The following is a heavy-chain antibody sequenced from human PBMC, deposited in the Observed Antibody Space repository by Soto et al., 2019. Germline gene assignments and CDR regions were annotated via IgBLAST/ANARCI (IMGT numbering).Heavy chain of an antibody. CDR1: GYTFTSYD. Sequence: ASVKVSCKASGYTFTSYDINWVRQATGQGLEWMGWMNPNSGNTGYAQKFQGRVTMTRNTSISTAYMELSSLRSEDTAVYYCARGFRLRGLYYFDYWGQGTLVTVSS. V-gene: IGHV1-8*01. D-gene: IGHD2-21*02. CDR3: ARGFRLRGLYYFDY. CDR2: MNPNSGNT. J-gene: IGHJ4*02.